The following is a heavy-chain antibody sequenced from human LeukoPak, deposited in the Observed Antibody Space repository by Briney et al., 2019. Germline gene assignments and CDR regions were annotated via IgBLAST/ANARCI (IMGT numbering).Heavy chain of an antibody. Sequence: GGSLRLSCAASGFTLSNYWMSWVRQAPGKGLEWVANVKYDGSDRNYVDSVKGRFTISRDSARNSLFLQMNSLRAEDTALYYCVRGSIVGTRLAFGPWGQGTLVTVSS. J-gene: IGHJ5*02. CDR1: GFTLSNYW. V-gene: IGHV3-7*01. CDR3: VRGSIVGTRLAFGP. D-gene: IGHD1-26*01. CDR2: VKYDGSDR.